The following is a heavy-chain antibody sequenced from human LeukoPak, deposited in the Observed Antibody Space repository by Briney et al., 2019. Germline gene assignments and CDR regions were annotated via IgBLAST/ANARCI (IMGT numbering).Heavy chain of an antibody. CDR1: GFTFSDYY. Sequence: PGGSLRLSCAASGFTFSDYYMSWIRQAPGKGLEWVSYISSSGSTIYYADSVKGRFTNSRDNAKNSLYLQMNSLRAEDTAVYYCARAVIWGSGSPTIDYWGQGTLVTVSS. CDR3: ARAVIWGSGSPTIDY. J-gene: IGHJ4*02. V-gene: IGHV3-11*01. CDR2: ISSSGSTI. D-gene: IGHD3-10*01.